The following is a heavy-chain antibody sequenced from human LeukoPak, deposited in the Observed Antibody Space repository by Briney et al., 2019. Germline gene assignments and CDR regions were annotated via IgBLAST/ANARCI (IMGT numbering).Heavy chain of an antibody. CDR3: AKDSGITMVRGVISKFFYYYGMDV. CDR1: GFTFDDYA. D-gene: IGHD3-10*01. CDR2: ISWNSGSI. Sequence: GRSLRLSCAASGFTFDDYAMHWVRQVPGKGLEWVSGISWNSGSIGYADSVKGRFTMSRDNAKNSLYLQMNSLRAEDTALYYCAKDSGITMVRGVISKFFYYYGMDVWGQGTTVTVSS. V-gene: IGHV3-9*01. J-gene: IGHJ6*02.